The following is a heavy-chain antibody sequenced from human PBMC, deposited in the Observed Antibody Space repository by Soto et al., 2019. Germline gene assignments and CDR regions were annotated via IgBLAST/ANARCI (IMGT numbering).Heavy chain of an antibody. V-gene: IGHV4-30-4*01. CDR1: GGSISSGDYY. D-gene: IGHD4-17*01. CDR2: IYYSGST. J-gene: IGHJ4*02. CDR3: AIYGGTSVYFDY. Sequence: QVQLQESGPGLVKPSQTLSLTCTVSGGSISSGDYYWSWIRQPPGKGLEWIGHIYYSGSTYYNPSLNSPVTISVDTSKNQFSLKLSSVTAADTAVYYWAIYGGTSVYFDYWGQRTLVTVSS.